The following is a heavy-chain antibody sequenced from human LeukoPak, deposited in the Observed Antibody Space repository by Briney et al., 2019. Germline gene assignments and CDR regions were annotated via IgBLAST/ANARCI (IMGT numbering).Heavy chain of an antibody. CDR1: GGTFSSYA. J-gene: IGHJ4*02. CDR2: IIPIFGTA. CDR3: ARGSSGYSSSWYWAPYDY. Sequence: GASVKVSCKASGGTFSSYAISWVRPAPGQGLEWMGGIIPIFGTANYAQKFQGRVTITADESTSTAYMELSSLRSEDTAVYYCARGSSGYSSSWYWAPYDYWGQGTLVTVSS. V-gene: IGHV1-69*13. D-gene: IGHD6-13*01.